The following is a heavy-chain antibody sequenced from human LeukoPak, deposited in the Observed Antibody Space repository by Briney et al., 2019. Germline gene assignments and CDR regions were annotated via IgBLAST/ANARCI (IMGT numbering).Heavy chain of an antibody. CDR1: GFTFSSYA. D-gene: IGHD1-1*01. Sequence: RGSLRLSCAASGFTFSSYAMSWVRQAPGKGLEWVSAISGSGGSTYYADSVKGRFTISRDNSKNTLYLQMNSLRAEDTAVYYCAKYRLERRGREHYYYGMDVWGQGTTVTVSS. J-gene: IGHJ6*02. V-gene: IGHV3-23*01. CDR3: AKYRLERRGREHYYYGMDV. CDR2: ISGSGGST.